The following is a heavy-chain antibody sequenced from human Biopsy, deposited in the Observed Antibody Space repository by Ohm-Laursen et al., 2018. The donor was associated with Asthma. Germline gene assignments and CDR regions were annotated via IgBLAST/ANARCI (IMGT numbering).Heavy chain of an antibody. CDR1: GFTFGDYW. D-gene: IGHD3-3*02. J-gene: IGHJ1*01. Sequence: SLRLSCTASGFTFGDYWMSWVRQVPGKGLEWVANIKHDGTEKNHVDSLKGRFTTSRDNAKNSLYLQMNSLRAGDTAVYYCARTFHFWSPYHAEHYQLWGQGTLVTVPS. CDR3: ARTFHFWSPYHAEHYQL. CDR2: IKHDGTEK. V-gene: IGHV3-7*01.